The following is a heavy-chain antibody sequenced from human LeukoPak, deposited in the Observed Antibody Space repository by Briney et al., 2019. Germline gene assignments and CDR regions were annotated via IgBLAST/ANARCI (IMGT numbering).Heavy chain of an antibody. J-gene: IGHJ4*02. CDR3: ARVAPLRLGELSFLRFWDY. CDR2: INTHNGGT. Sequence: ASVKVSCKPSGYTFTDFYIHWVRQAPGQGLEYMGRINTHNGGTVYALQFQGRLSMTRDTSISTAYMELSRLRSDDTAVYYCARVAPLRLGELSFLRFWDYWGQGTLVTVSS. V-gene: IGHV1-2*06. D-gene: IGHD3-16*02. CDR1: GYTFTDFY.